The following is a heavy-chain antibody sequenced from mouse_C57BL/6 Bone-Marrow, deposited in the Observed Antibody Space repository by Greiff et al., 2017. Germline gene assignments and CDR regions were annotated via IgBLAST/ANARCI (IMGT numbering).Heavy chain of an antibody. D-gene: IGHD1-1*01. V-gene: IGHV1-18*01. CDR1: GYTFTDYN. J-gene: IGHJ2*01. CDR2: INPNNGGT. CDR3: ARENYYGSSLVGYFDY. Sequence: EVKLMESGPELVKPGASVKIPCKASGYTFTDYNMDWVKQSHGKSLEWIGDINPNNGGTIYNQKFKGKATLTVDKSSSTAYMELRSLTSVDTAVYYCARENYYGSSLVGYFDYWGQGTTLTVSS.